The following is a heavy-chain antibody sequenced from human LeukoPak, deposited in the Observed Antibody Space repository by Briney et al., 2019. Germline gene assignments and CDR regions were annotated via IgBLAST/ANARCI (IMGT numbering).Heavy chain of an antibody. CDR1: GFTFGDYA. Sequence: GGSLRLSCTASGFTFGDYAMSWFRQAPGKGLEWVGFIRSKAYGGTTEYAAAVKGRFTISRDDSKSIAYLQMNSLKTGDTAVYYCTRARQQNTYYYDSSGYEIDYWGQGTLVNVSS. CDR3: TRARQQNTYYYDSSGYEIDY. D-gene: IGHD3-22*01. J-gene: IGHJ4*02. V-gene: IGHV3-49*03. CDR2: IRSKAYGGTT.